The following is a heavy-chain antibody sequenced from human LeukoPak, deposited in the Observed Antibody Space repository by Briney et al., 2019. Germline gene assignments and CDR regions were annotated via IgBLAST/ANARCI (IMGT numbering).Heavy chain of an antibody. J-gene: IGHJ6*03. Sequence: GGSLRLSCAASGFTFSDYNMRWICQAPGKGLEWVSSISRSGSTKYYADSVKGRFTISRDNAKNSLFLQMNSLRAEDTAVYYCARVLRYCSGGNCYSGGLGYMDVWAKGTTVTISS. V-gene: IGHV3-11*01. CDR3: ARVLRYCSGGNCYSGGLGYMDV. D-gene: IGHD2-15*01. CDR2: ISRSGSTK. CDR1: GFTFSDYN.